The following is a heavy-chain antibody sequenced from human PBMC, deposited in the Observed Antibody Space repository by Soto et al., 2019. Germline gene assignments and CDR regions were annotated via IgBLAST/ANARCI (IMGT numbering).Heavy chain of an antibody. CDR3: ARGDGVTLTGTANAFDI. V-gene: IGHV1-46*03. Sequence: ASVKVSCKASGYTFTSYYMHWVRQAPGQGLEWMGIINPSGGSTSYAQKFQGRVTMTRDTSTSTVYMELRSLRSEDTAVYYCARGDGVTLTGTANAFDIWGQGTMVTVSS. CDR2: INPSGGST. D-gene: IGHD1-20*01. J-gene: IGHJ3*02. CDR1: GYTFTSYY.